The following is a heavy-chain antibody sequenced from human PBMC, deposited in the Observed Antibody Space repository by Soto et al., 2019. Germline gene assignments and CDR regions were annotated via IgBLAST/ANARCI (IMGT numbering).Heavy chain of an antibody. D-gene: IGHD5-18*01. Sequence: PGGSLRLSCSASGFTFSSYAMHWVRQAPGKGLEYVSAISSNGGSTYYADSVKGRFTISRDNSKNTLYLQMSSLRAEDTAVYYCVKGYRSSHAFDIWGQGTMVIVSS. CDR1: GFTFSSYA. V-gene: IGHV3-64D*06. CDR3: VKGYRSSHAFDI. J-gene: IGHJ3*02. CDR2: ISSNGGST.